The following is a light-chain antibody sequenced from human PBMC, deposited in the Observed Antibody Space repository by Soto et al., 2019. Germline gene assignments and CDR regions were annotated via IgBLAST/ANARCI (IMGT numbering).Light chain of an antibody. Sequence: EIVLTQSPDTLSLSPGERATISCSACQTVSAYLAWYHQKPAQAPRLLVYDASKRAPCIPVRFIGSGSGTDFTLTGSSLERDYFALYYFQQRSGSSTVRQWAKV. J-gene: IGKJ1*01. CDR3: QQRSGSST. CDR2: DAS. V-gene: IGKV3-11*01. CDR1: QTVSAY.